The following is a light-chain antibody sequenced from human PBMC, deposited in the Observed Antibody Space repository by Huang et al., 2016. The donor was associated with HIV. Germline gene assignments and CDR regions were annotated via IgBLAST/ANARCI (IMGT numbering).Light chain of an antibody. V-gene: IGKV3-11*01. Sequence: EIVLIQSPASLSWYPGESVTLFWSACQNIYTSLAWYQQKPGQSPRLLIYDASRRATGVPDRCTGSGSGTDFTLTISRLESDDFAVYFCQQRASWLTFGGGTKVEVK. CDR2: DAS. CDR3: QQRASWLT. CDR1: QNIYTS. J-gene: IGKJ4*01.